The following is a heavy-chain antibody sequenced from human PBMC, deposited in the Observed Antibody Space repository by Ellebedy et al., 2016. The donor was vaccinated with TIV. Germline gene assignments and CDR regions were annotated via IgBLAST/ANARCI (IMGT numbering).Heavy chain of an antibody. Sequence: GESLKISXAASGFTFSSYAMSWVRQAPGKGLEWVSGVGGSGARTFYADSVKGRFTNSRDNSKNTLYLQMNSLRAEDTAVYYCAKTPYFHYMDVWGKGTTVTVSS. CDR3: AKTPYFHYMDV. J-gene: IGHJ6*03. CDR1: GFTFSSYA. D-gene: IGHD2-15*01. CDR2: VGGSGART. V-gene: IGHV3-23*01.